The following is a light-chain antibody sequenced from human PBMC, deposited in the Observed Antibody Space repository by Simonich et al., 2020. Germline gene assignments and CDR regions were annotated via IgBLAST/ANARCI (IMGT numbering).Light chain of an antibody. Sequence: IVMTQSPDSLDGSLGERDTINCKSSQSVLYSSNTKDYLAWYQQKPGQHPKLIIYCASTRESGVPDRFRGSGSVTDFTLTISSLQAEDVAVYYCQQYYSTPLTFGGGTKVEIK. CDR3: QQYYSTPLT. CDR2: CAS. V-gene: IGKV4-1*01. CDR1: QSVLYSSNTKDY. J-gene: IGKJ4*01.